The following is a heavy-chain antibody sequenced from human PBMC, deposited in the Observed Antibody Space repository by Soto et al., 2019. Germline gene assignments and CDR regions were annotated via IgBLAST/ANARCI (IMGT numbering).Heavy chain of an antibody. V-gene: IGHV2-5*02. CDR2: IYWDDAK. Sequence: QITLKESGPTLVKPTQTLTLTCTFSGFSLSASGVGVGWIRQPPGKALEWLAIIYWDDAKHYSPSLKSSLTITKDTSKTQAVLTMTNMDTVDTATYYSAHKGGGDRILDYWGQGTLVTVSS. D-gene: IGHD3-16*01. J-gene: IGHJ4*02. CDR1: GFSLSASGVG. CDR3: AHKGGGDRILDY.